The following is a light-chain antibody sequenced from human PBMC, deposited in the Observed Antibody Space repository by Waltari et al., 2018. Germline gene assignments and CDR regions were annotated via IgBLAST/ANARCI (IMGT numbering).Light chain of an antibody. J-gene: IGLJ3*02. CDR2: AVT. CDR1: SSDVGIYDY. Sequence: QSALTQPPSASGSPGQSVTISCTGHSSDVGIYDYVSWYQPRPGKAPKLIIYAVTERPSGVPDRFSGSKSGNTASLTVFGLQTEDEGTYYCGSYAGSKILLFGGGTELTVL. CDR3: GSYAGSKILL. V-gene: IGLV2-8*01.